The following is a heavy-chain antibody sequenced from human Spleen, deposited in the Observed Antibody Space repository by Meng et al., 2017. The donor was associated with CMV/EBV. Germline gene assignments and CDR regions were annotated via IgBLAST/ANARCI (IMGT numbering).Heavy chain of an antibody. J-gene: IGHJ4*02. V-gene: IGHV4-39*07. Sequence: QMQASGPGIVKPSETLSVTFTVSGGSISSSSYYWGWIRQPPGKGLEWIGSIYYSGSTYYNPSLKSRVTISVDTSKNQFSLKLSSVTAADTAVYYCARGKWYSYGLDYWGQGTLVTAPQ. CDR2: IYYSGST. CDR3: ARGKWYSYGLDY. D-gene: IGHD5-18*01. CDR1: GGSISSSSYY.